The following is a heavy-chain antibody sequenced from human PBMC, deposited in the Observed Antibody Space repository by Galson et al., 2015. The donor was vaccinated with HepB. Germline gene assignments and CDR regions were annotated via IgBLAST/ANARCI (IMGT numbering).Heavy chain of an antibody. V-gene: IGHV3-33*08. J-gene: IGHJ4*02. CDR2: IWYDGSNK. CDR1: GFTFSSYG. Sequence: SLRLSCAASGFTFSSYGMHWVRQAPGKGLEWVAVIWYDGSNKYYADSVKGRFTISRDSSKNTLYLQMNSLRAEDTAVYYCARKAYDSSGYLVYWGQGTLVTVSS. CDR3: ARKAYDSSGYLVY. D-gene: IGHD3-22*01.